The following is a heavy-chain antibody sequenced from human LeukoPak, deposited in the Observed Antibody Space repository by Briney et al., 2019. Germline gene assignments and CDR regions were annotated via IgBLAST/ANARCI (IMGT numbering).Heavy chain of an antibody. CDR1: GFTVSSNY. Sequence: GGSLRLSCAASGFTVSSNYMSWVRQAPGKGLEWVSVIYSGGSTYYADSVKGRFTLYKDNSKNTLYLQMNSLRAEDTAVYYCAREAPYGDHWEEGCFDYWGQGTLVTVSS. CDR2: IYSGGST. V-gene: IGHV3-66*01. D-gene: IGHD4-17*01. J-gene: IGHJ4*02. CDR3: AREAPYGDHWEEGCFDY.